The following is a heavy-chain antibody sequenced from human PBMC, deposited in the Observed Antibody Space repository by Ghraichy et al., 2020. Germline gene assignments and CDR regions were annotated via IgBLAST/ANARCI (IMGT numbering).Heavy chain of an antibody. Sequence: SETLSLTCTVSGGSISSSSYYWGWIRQPPGKGLEWIGSIYYSGSTYYNPSLKSRVTISVDTSKNQFSLKLSSVTAADTAVYYCARHDGPGVTMPFDPWGQGTLVTVSS. CDR3: ARHDGPGVTMPFDP. D-gene: IGHD3-10*01. V-gene: IGHV4-39*01. CDR1: GGSISSSSYY. J-gene: IGHJ5*02. CDR2: IYYSGST.